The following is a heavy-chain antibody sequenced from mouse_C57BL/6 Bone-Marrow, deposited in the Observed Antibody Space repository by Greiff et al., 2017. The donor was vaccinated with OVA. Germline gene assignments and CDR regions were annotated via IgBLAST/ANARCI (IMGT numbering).Heavy chain of an antibody. CDR1: GYTFTDYY. D-gene: IGHD2-4*01. Sequence: VQLQQSGPELVKPGASVKISCKASGYTFTDYYMNWVKQSHGKSLEWIGDINPNNGGTSYNQKFKGKATLTVDKSSSTAYMELRSLTSEDSAVYYCARPRYDYDEALFAYWGQGTLVTVSA. CDR3: ARPRYDYDEALFAY. J-gene: IGHJ3*01. CDR2: INPNNGGT. V-gene: IGHV1-26*01.